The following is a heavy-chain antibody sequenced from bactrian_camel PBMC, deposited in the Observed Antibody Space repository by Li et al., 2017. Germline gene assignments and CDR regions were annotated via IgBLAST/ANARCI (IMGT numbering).Heavy chain of an antibody. CDR1: GYFYTSIC. CDR2: IYTGENIT. CDR3: AEGRGSRGEHCYSLNY. V-gene: IGHV3S54*01. J-gene: IGHJ4*01. Sequence: HVQLVESGGGSVQAGQSLRLSCAASGYFYTSICMGWFRQVSGKEREAVATIYTGENITYYHDSVKGRFTISRDGAENTVSLQMDSLKPEDIATYYCAEGRGSRGEHCYSLNYWGQGTQVTVS. D-gene: IGHD6*01.